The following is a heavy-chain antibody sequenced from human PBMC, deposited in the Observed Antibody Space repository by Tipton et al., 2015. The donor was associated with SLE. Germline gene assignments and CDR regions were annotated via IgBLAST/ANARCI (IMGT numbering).Heavy chain of an antibody. D-gene: IGHD3-10*01. Sequence: LRLSCAVYGGSMNTHIYFWGWIRQTPGQRVEWIGEVNHRGATNYNPSLKSRATISIDTSKNQFSLKLSSVTAADTAVYYCASQTVPDYWGQGTLVTVSS. CDR1: GGSMNTHIYF. CDR2: VNHRGAT. J-gene: IGHJ4*02. CDR3: ASQTVPDY. V-gene: IGHV4-34*01.